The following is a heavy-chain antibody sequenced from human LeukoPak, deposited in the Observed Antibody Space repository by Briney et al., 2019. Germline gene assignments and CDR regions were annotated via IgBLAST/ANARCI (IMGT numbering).Heavy chain of an antibody. CDR1: GDSISSYY. J-gene: IGHJ3*01. CDR2: IYYSGST. Sequence: SETLSLTCTVSGDSISSYYWNWIRQPPGKGLQWIGYIYYSGSTNYNPSLKSRVTTSVDTSKNQFSLKLSFVTAADTAVYYCARESGDYVAAFDLWGQGTMVTVSS. V-gene: IGHV4-59*01. D-gene: IGHD2-21*02. CDR3: ARESGDYVAAFDL.